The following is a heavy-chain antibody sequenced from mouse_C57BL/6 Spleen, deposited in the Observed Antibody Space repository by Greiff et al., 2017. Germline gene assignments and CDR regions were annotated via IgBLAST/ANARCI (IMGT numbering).Heavy chain of an antibody. CDR2: INPSSGYT. Sequence: VQLQQSGAELARPGASVKMSCKASGYTFTSYTMHWVKQRPGQGLEWIGYINPSSGYTKYNQKFKDKATLTADKSSSTAYMQLSSLTSEDSAVYYCARSKDPDWYFDGWGTGTTVTVSS. CDR1: GYTFTSYT. J-gene: IGHJ1*03. V-gene: IGHV1-4*01. CDR3: ARSKDPDWYFDG.